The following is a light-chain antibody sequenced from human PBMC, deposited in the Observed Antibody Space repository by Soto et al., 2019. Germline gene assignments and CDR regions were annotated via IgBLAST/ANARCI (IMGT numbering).Light chain of an antibody. Sequence: DIQMTQSPSSLSASVGDRVTITCQASQDISNYLNWYQQKPGKAPKLLIYDASNLETGVPSRFSGSGSGTDFTFTISSLQPADIATYYCQQYDNLRYTFGQGTKLEIK. J-gene: IGKJ2*01. CDR1: QDISNY. V-gene: IGKV1-33*01. CDR2: DAS. CDR3: QQYDNLRYT.